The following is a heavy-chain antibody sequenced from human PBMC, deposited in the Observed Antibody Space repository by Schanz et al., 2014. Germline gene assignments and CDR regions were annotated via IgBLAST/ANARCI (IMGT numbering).Heavy chain of an antibody. V-gene: IGHV4-31*03. CDR2: ISYSGVT. J-gene: IGHJ4*02. CDR3: ARQFYDILTGYWFPYYFDY. CDR1: GDSISSGGYY. D-gene: IGHD3-9*01. Sequence: QVQLQESGPGLVKPSQTLSLTCTVSGDSISSGGYYWSWIRQHPGKGLEWIGYISYSGVTYYNPSLKSRVTISMHPSKNQFSLKLSSVTAADTAVYYCARQFYDILTGYWFPYYFDYWGQGTLVTVSS.